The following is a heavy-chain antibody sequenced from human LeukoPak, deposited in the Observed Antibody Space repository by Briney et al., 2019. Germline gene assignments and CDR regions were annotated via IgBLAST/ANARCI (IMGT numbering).Heavy chain of an antibody. D-gene: IGHD3-3*01. Sequence: GASVKVSCKASGGTFSSYAISWVRQAPGQGLEWMGGIIPIFGTANYAQKFQGRVTITADESTSTAYMELSSLRSEDTAVYYCARSKAHGGLRFLEWVKRPSGWFDPWGQGTLVTVSS. V-gene: IGHV1-69*13. CDR3: ARSKAHGGLRFLEWVKRPSGWFDP. J-gene: IGHJ5*02. CDR1: GGTFSSYA. CDR2: IIPIFGTA.